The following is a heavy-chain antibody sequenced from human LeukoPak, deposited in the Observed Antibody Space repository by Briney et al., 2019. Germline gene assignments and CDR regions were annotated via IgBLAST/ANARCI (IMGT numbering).Heavy chain of an antibody. CDR3: ARLAVVVPAAIKRVGNWFDP. J-gene: IGHJ5*02. CDR2: IYPADSDT. Sequence: GESLKISCQGSGYSFTCYWIGWVRQMPGKGLEWMGIIYPADSDTRYSPSFQGQVTISDDKSISTAYLQWSSLKASDTAMYYCARLAVVVPAAIKRVGNWFDPWGQGTLVTVSS. CDR1: GYSFTCYW. D-gene: IGHD2-2*02. V-gene: IGHV5-51*01.